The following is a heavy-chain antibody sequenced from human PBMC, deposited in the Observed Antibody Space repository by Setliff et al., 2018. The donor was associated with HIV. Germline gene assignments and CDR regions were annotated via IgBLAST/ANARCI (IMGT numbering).Heavy chain of an antibody. CDR3: ARLRRSSGWSFDY. CDR2: INHSGST. V-gene: IGHV4-34*01. CDR1: GESFSAYY. D-gene: IGHD6-19*01. Sequence: PSETLSLTCAVYGESFSAYYWSWIRQPPGKGLEWIGQINHSGSTNYNPSLKTRVSISIDTSKNQFSLKLTSVTAADSAVYYCARLRRSSGWSFDYWAQGTLVTVS. J-gene: IGHJ4*02.